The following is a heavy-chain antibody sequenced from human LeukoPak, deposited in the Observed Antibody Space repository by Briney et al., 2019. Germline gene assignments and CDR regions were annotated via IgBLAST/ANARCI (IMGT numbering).Heavy chain of an antibody. J-gene: IGHJ6*02. D-gene: IGHD2-2*01. Sequence: SVKVSCKASGGTFSSYAISWVRQAPGQGLEWMGGIIPIFGTANYAQKFQGRVTITADESTSTAYMELSSLRSEDTAVYYCASSRGADRLLTDNYYYYGMDVWGQGTTVTVSS. CDR3: ASSRGADRLLTDNYYYYGMDV. CDR1: GGTFSSYA. V-gene: IGHV1-69*13. CDR2: IIPIFGTA.